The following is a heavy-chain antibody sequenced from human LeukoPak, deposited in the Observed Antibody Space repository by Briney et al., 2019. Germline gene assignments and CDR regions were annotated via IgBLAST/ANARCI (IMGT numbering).Heavy chain of an antibody. J-gene: IGHJ2*01. CDR1: GFTFTDFY. D-gene: IGHD2-15*01. Sequence: PGGSLRLSCAASGFTFTDFYMSWIRQAPGKGLEWLSDISRSSTDTNYADSLRGRFTISRDNAKNSLFLQMDSLRAEDTAVYYCARSDLRSWYFDLWGRGTLVTVSS. V-gene: IGHV3-11*06. CDR3: ARSDLRSWYFDL. CDR2: ISRSSTDT.